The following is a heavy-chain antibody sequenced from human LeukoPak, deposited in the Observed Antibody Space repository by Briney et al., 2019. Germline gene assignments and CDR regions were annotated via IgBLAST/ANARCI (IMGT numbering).Heavy chain of an antibody. CDR1: GFTFSSYG. Sequence: GRSLRLSCAASGFTFSSYGMHWVRQAPGKGLEWVAAISYDGSTKYYADSVKGRFTISRDNSKNTLYLQMNSLRAEDTAVYYCAKDGGGGTTSYYYYGMDGWGQATTVTVSS. CDR2: ISYDGSTK. J-gene: IGHJ6*02. D-gene: IGHD1-14*01. V-gene: IGHV3-30*18. CDR3: AKDGGGGTTSYYYYGMDG.